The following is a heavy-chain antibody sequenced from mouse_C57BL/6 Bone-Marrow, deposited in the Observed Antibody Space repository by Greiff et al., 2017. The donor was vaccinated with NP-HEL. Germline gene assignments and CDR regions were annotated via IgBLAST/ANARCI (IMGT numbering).Heavy chain of an antibody. CDR2: ISNGGGST. V-gene: IGHV5-12*01. CDR3: ARGYYGSSTEYFDY. D-gene: IGHD1-1*01. J-gene: IGHJ2*01. Sequence: VMLVESGGGLVQPGGSLKLSCAASGFTFSDYYMYWVRQTPEKRLEWVAYISNGGGSTYYPDTVKGRFTISRDNAKNTLYLQMSRLKSEETAMYYCARGYYGSSTEYFDYWGQGTTLTVSS. CDR1: GFTFSDYY.